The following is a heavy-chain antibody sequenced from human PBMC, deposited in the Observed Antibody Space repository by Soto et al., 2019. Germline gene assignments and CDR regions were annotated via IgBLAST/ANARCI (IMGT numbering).Heavy chain of an antibody. CDR3: AKGGRRGRVTPALNY. D-gene: IGHD3-10*01. J-gene: IGHJ4*02. CDR2: TYYRSKWYN. CDR1: GDSVSTNSAT. V-gene: IGHV6-1*01. Sequence: QTLSLTCAISGDSVSTNSATWDWIRQSPSRGLEWLGRTYYRSKWYNDYAVSVKGRITINPDTSNNQFSLQLKSVTPDNTAFYYVAKGGRRGRVTPALNYGVQGALVTVSS.